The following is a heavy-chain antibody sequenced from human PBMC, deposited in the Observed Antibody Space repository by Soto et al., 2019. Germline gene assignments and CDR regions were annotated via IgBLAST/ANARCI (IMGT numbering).Heavy chain of an antibody. CDR3: ARSTGDFWSGYSTRPWFDP. Sequence: SETLSLTCTVSGGSISSYYWSWIRQPPGKGLEWIGYIYHSGSTNYNPSLKSRVTISVDTSKNQFSLKLSSVTAADTAVYYCARSTGDFWSGYSTRPWFDPWGQGTLVTVSS. CDR1: GGSISSYY. D-gene: IGHD3-3*01. J-gene: IGHJ5*02. CDR2: IYHSGST. V-gene: IGHV4-59*01.